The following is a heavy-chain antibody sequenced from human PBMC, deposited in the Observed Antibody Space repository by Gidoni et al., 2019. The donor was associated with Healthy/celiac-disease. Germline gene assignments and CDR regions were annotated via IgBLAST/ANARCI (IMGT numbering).Heavy chain of an antibody. CDR1: GFTFSRYS. CDR3: ARDYYDSSGYYYPLDY. CDR2: ISSSSSYI. Sequence: ELQLLESGGGLVKPGGSLRLSCAASGFTFSRYSMNWVRQAPGKGLEWVSSISSSSSYIYYADSVKGRFTISRDNAKNSLYLQMNSLRAEDTAVYYCARDYYDSSGYYYPLDYWGQGTLVTVSS. D-gene: IGHD3-22*01. J-gene: IGHJ4*02. V-gene: IGHV3-21*01.